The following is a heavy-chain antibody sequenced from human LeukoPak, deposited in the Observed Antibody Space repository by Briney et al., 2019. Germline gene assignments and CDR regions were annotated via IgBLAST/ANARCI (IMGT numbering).Heavy chain of an antibody. D-gene: IGHD1-20*01. J-gene: IGHJ4*02. CDR1: GGPISSGGYY. CDR3: AREGAYNWNDSMDY. V-gene: IGHV4-31*03. Sequence: SQTLSLTCTVSGGPISSGGYYWSWLRQHPGKGLEWIGYIYYSGSTYYNPSLKSRVTISVDTSKNQFSLKLSSVTAADTAVYYCAREGAYNWNDSMDYWGQGTLVTVSS. CDR2: IYYSGST.